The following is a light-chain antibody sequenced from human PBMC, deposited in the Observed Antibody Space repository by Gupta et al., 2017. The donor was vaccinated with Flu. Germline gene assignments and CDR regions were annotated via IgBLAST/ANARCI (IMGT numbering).Light chain of an antibody. Sequence: EMVFTQFPGTLSLSPGERATLSCRASQSVNSNFLAWYQQKPGQAPRLLIFGASTRATGIPDKFSGSGSGTDXTLTISXLEPEDFAVYYCQQFGSSPLFTFGXGTKVDIK. CDR3: QQFGSSPLFT. V-gene: IGKV3-20*01. CDR1: QSVNSNF. CDR2: GAS. J-gene: IGKJ3*01.